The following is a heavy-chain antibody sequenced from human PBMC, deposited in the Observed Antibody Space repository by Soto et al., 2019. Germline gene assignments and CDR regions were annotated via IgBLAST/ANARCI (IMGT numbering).Heavy chain of an antibody. Sequence: QVTLKESGPVLVKPTETLTLTCTVSGFSLSNARMGVSWIRQPPGKALEWLAHIFSNDEKSYSTSLKSRLTISKDTSKSQVVLXXXXXXXXXXXXXXXXXXXXXXXXXVVSWFDPWGQGTLVTVSS. D-gene: IGHD3-3*01. CDR3: XXXXXXXXXXVVSWFDP. J-gene: IGHJ5*02. V-gene: IGHV2-26*01. CDR2: IFSNDEK. CDR1: GFSLSNARMG.